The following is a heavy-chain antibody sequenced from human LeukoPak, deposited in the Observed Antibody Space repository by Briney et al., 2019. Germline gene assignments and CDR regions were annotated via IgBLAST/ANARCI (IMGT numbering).Heavy chain of an antibody. V-gene: IGHV3-23*01. J-gene: IGHJ5*02. D-gene: IGHD1-26*01. CDR2: ISGSGGST. CDR3: ARDREATFWFDP. Sequence: PGGSLRLSCAASGFTFSSYAMSWVRQAPGRGLEWVSAISGSGGSTYYADSVKGRFTISRDNSKNTLYLQMNSLRAEDTAVYYCARDREATFWFDPWGQGTLVTVSS. CDR1: GFTFSSYA.